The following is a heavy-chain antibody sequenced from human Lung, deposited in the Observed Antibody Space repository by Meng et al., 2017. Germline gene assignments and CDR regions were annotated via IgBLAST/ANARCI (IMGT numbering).Heavy chain of an antibody. CDR1: GGSISSSNYY. CDR2: IYNSGST. J-gene: IGHJ2*01. V-gene: IGHV4-30-4*01. CDR3: ARGQKGYFDL. Sequence: QMPPQGSGPAPFNPSHTLSLPCPVSGGSISSSNYYWSWNRQPPGKGLEWSGHIYNSGSTYYNPSRKSRITISVDTSKNQFSLKLSSVTAADTAVYYCARGQKGYFDLWGRGTLVTVSS.